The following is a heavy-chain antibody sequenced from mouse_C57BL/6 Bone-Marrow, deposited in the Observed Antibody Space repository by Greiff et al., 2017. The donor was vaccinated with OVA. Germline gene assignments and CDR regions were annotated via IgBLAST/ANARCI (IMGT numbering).Heavy chain of an antibody. V-gene: IGHV1-66*01. D-gene: IGHD1-1*01. Sequence: QVQLQQSGPELVKPGASVKISCKASGYSFTSYYIHWVKQRPGQGLEWIGWIYPGSGNTKYTEKFKGKATLTADTSSSTAYMQLGSLTSEDSAVYYCAREGFYYYGSSYEDFDYWGQGTTLTVSS. CDR1: GYSFTSYY. J-gene: IGHJ2*01. CDR3: AREGFYYYGSSYEDFDY. CDR2: IYPGSGNT.